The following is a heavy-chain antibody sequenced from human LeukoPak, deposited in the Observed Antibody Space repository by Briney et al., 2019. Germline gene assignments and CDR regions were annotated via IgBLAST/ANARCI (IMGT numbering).Heavy chain of an antibody. CDR3: PSEYNSDRRGANAFDI. D-gene: IGHD1-1*01. CDR2: IHPNTGGT. Sequence: ASVKVSCKACGYTCTVHYIHWVRQAPGQWLGGMVWIHPNTGGTKYPQKFQGGVTMTRDTSSGAADMEVTSLRYGETDGYYWPSEYNSDRRGANAFDIWGQGTMLTVSS. J-gene: IGHJ3*02. V-gene: IGHV1-2*02. CDR1: GYTCTVHY.